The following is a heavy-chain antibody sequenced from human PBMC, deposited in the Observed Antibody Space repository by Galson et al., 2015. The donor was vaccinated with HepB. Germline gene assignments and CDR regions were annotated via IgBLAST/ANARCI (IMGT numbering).Heavy chain of an antibody. CDR2: ISDSSSYI. Sequence: LRLSCAASGFSFSNYRMNWVRQAPGKGLEWVSSISDSSSYIYYADSVKGRFTISRDNAKKSLYLQMHSLRAEDTAVYYCARDRVGTYFDYWGQGTLVTVSS. D-gene: IGHD1-14*01. CDR1: GFSFSNYR. J-gene: IGHJ4*02. V-gene: IGHV3-21*01. CDR3: ARDRVGTYFDY.